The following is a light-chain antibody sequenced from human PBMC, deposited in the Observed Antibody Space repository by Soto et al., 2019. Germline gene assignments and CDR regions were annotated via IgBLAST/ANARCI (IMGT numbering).Light chain of an antibody. CDR3: QQYYSLPLT. V-gene: IGKV4-1*01. Sequence: DIVMTQSPESLAVSLGERATMNCKSSQSVFYSSNNKNYLTWYQQKPGEPPKLLIHWASTRESGVPDRFSGSGSETDFTLTISSLQAEDVAVYYCQQYYSLPLTFGGGTKVEIK. CDR2: WAS. J-gene: IGKJ4*01. CDR1: QSVFYSSNNKNY.